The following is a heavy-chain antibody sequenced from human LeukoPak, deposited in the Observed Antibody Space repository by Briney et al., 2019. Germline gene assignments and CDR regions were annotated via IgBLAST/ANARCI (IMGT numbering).Heavy chain of an antibody. J-gene: IGHJ4*02. CDR1: GYSITSYW. Sequence: GESLKISCQGSGYSITSYWITWVRQMPREGLEWMGMIASSDCYTNYSPSFQGHVTISVDKSISTAYLQWNSLKPSDTAMYFCASGSGTYSPEYWGRGPLVSVSS. CDR2: IASSDCYT. D-gene: IGHD3-10*01. CDR3: ASGSGTYSPEY. V-gene: IGHV5-10-1*01.